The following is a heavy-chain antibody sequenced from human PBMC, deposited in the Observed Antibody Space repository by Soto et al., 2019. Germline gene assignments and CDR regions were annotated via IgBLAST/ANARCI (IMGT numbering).Heavy chain of an antibody. CDR2: ISYDGSNK. V-gene: IGHV3-30-3*01. CDR3: ARDPFRWGSGSYYNDYYGMDV. D-gene: IGHD3-10*01. J-gene: IGHJ6*02. Sequence: GESLKISCAASGFTFSSYAMHWVRQAPGKGLEWVAVISYDGSNKYYADSVKGRFTISRDNSKNTLYLQMNSLRAEDTAVYYCARDPFRWGSGSYYNDYYGMDVWGQGTTVTVSS. CDR1: GFTFSSYA.